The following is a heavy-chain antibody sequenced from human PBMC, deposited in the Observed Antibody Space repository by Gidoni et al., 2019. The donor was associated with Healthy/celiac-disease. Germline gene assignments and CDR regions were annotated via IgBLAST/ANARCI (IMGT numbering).Heavy chain of an antibody. J-gene: IGHJ6*02. CDR3: ARDLDEAAMVNYGMDV. CDR2: IKQDGSEK. Sequence: EVQLVESGGGLVQPGGSLRLSCAASGFTFSSYWMSWVRQAPGKGLGWVANIKQDGSEKYYVDSVKGRFTISRDNAKNSLYLQMNSLRAEDTAVYYCARDLDEAAMVNYGMDVWGQGTTVTVSS. V-gene: IGHV3-7*01. CDR1: GFTFSSYW. D-gene: IGHD5-18*01.